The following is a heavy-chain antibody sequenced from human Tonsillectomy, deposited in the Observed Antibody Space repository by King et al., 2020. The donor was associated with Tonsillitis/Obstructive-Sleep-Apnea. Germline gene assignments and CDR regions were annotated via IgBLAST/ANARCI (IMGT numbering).Heavy chain of an antibody. D-gene: IGHD2-2*01. CDR2: ISGSGGSP. CDR1: GFTFSSYA. V-gene: IGHV3-23*04. Sequence: VQLVESGGGLVQPGGSLRLSCAASGFTFSSYAMSWVRQAPGKGLGWVSAISGSGGSPYYAASVKGRFTISRDNSQNTLYLQVNSLRAEDTAVYYCAKFIVVVPAAKGGDAFDIWGQGTMVTVSS. J-gene: IGHJ3*02. CDR3: AKFIVVVPAAKGGDAFDI.